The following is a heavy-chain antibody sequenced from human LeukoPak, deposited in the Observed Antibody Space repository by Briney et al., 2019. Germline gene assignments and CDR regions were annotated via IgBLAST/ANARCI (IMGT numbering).Heavy chain of an antibody. CDR3: ARGVEPLAANTLAY. CDR1: GFTVITND. J-gene: IGHJ4*02. Sequence: GGSLRLSCAASGFTVITNDMTWVRPARGRGLEWVSVLYSDGNTKYADSVQGRFTISRDNSKNNLYLEMNSLSPDDTAVYYCARGVEPLAANTLAYWGQGTLVTVSS. D-gene: IGHD1-14*01. V-gene: IGHV3-53*01. CDR2: LYSDGNT.